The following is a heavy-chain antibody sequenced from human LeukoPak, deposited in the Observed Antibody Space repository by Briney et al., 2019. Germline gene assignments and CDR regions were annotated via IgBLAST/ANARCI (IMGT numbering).Heavy chain of an antibody. V-gene: IGHV4-4*07. Sequence: SETLSLTCSVSGASISSYYWSWIRQPAGKGLEWIGRIYTSGNTNYNPSLKSRVTISVDTSKNQFSLKLSSVTAADTAVYHCARVSSRDSRFDPWGQGTLVTVSS. CDR2: IYTSGNT. CDR3: ARVSSRDSRFDP. D-gene: IGHD5-24*01. J-gene: IGHJ5*02. CDR1: GASISSYY.